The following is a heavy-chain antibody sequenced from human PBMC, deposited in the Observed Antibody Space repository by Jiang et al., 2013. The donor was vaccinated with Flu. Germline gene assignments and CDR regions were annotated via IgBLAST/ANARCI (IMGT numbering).Heavy chain of an antibody. D-gene: IGHD3-10*01. V-gene: IGHV7-4-1*02. Sequence: QSGSELKKPGASVKVSCKASGYTFTSYAMNWVRQAPGQGLEWMGWTNTNTGNPTYAQGFTGRFVFSLDTSVSTAYLQISSLKAEDTAVYYCARDARITMVRGVIPLHYWGQGTLVTVSS. J-gene: IGHJ4*02. CDR3: ARDARITMVRGVIPLHY. CDR2: TNTNTGNP. CDR1: GYTFTSYA.